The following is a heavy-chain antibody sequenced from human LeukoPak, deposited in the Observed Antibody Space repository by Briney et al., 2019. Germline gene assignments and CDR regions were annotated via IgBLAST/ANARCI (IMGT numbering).Heavy chain of an antibody. V-gene: IGHV4-34*01. CDR2: INHSGST. CDR1: GGSFSGYY. J-gene: IGHJ4*02. Sequence: SETLSLTCAVYGGSFSGYYWSWIRQSPGKGLEWIGEINHSGSTNYNPSLKSRVTISVDTSKNQFSLKVSSVTAADTAVYYCARPQYSTSLYEGIDYWGQGNLVTVSS. CDR3: ARPQYSTSLYEGIDY. D-gene: IGHD6-13*01.